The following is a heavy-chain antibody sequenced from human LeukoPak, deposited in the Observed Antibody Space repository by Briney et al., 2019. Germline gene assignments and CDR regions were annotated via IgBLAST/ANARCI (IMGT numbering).Heavy chain of an antibody. CDR1: RGTFSSYA. D-gene: IGHD5-24*01. CDR3: ARHRRDGYNQPIDY. Sequence: LVKVSCKASRGTFSSYAISWVRQAPGQGLEWMGGIIPIFGTANYAQKFQGRVTITADESTSTAYMELSSLRSEDTAVYYCARHRRDGYNQPIDYWGQGTLVTVSS. CDR2: IIPIFGTA. J-gene: IGHJ4*02. V-gene: IGHV1-69*13.